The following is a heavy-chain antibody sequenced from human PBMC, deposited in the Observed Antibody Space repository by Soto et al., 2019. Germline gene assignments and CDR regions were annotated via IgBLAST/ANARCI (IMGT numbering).Heavy chain of an antibody. D-gene: IGHD3-3*01. J-gene: IGHJ3*02. Sequence: GGSLRLSCAASGFTFDDYGMSWVRQGPGKGLEWVSGISWNGGSTGYASSVKGRFTISRDNAKNSLYLQMNSLRAEDTALYHCARIDGSFWSGYSAFDIWGQGTMVTVSS. CDR2: ISWNGGST. V-gene: IGHV3-20*01. CDR1: GFTFDDYG. CDR3: ARIDGSFWSGYSAFDI.